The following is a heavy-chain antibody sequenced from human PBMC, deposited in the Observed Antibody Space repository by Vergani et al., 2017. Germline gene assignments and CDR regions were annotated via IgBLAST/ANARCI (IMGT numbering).Heavy chain of an antibody. Sequence: EVQLVESGGGLVKPGGSLRLSCAASGFTFSNAWMSWVRQAPGKGLEWVGRIKRKTDGGTTDYAAPVKGRFTISRDDSKNTLYLQMNSLKTEDTAVYYCTTTLWFGGLLWSDAFDIWGQGTMVTVSS. CDR1: GFTFSNAW. CDR3: TTTLWFGGLLWSDAFDI. CDR2: IKRKTDGGTT. J-gene: IGHJ3*02. V-gene: IGHV3-15*01. D-gene: IGHD3-10*01.